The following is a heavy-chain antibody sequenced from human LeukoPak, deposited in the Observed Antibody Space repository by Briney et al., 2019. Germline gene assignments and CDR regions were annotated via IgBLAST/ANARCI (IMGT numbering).Heavy chain of an antibody. CDR3: ARDTGRAGGKEYYYYGTDV. V-gene: IGHV1-46*01. CDR1: GYTFTSYY. CDR2: INPSGGST. Sequence: ASVKVSCKASGYTFTSYYMHWVRQAPGQGLEWMGIINPSGGSTSYAQKFQGRVTMTRDTSTSTVYMELSSLRSEDTAVYYCARDTGRAGGKEYYYYGTDVWGQGTTVTVSS. J-gene: IGHJ6*02. D-gene: IGHD4-23*01.